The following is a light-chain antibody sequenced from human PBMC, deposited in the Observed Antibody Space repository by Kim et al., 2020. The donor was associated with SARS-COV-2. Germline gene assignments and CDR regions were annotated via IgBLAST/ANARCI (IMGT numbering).Light chain of an antibody. Sequence: SYELTQPPSVSVAPGKTARLTCEGNSIGSKSVHWFQQTPGQAPVVVIYYDRERPSVIPDRFSGSNSGNTATLTISRVEVGDEADYYCQVWDRSSDHWVFGGGTKLTVL. J-gene: IGLJ3*02. CDR3: QVWDRSSDHWV. CDR1: SIGSKS. CDR2: YDR. V-gene: IGLV3-21*04.